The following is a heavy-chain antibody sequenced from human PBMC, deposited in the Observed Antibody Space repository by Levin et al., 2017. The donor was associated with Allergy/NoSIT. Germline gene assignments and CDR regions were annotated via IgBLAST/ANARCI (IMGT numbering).Heavy chain of an antibody. D-gene: IGHD5-12*01. V-gene: IGHV3-48*01. CDR1: GFTFSSYS. J-gene: IGHJ4*02. CDR3: ARRSGYDSFDY. CDR2: ISSSSSTI. Sequence: PGGSLRLSCAASGFTFSSYSMNWVRQAPGKGLEWVSYISSSSSTIYYADSVKGRFTISRDNAKNSLYLQMNSLRAEDTAVYYCARRSGYDSFDYWGQGTLVTVSS.